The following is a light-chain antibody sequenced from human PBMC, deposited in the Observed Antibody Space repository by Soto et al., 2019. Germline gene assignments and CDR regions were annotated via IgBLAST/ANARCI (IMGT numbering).Light chain of an antibody. CDR2: AAS. CDR3: QKYSSVPV. CDR1: QDIRNF. V-gene: IGKV1-27*01. J-gene: IGKJ3*01. Sequence: DIQMTRSPPSLSASVGDRVTITCRASQDIRNFVAWYQQKPGKAPKLLIYAASTLQSGVPSRFSGSGSGTDFTLTINSLQPEDVATYSCQKYSSVPVFGPGTKVEIK.